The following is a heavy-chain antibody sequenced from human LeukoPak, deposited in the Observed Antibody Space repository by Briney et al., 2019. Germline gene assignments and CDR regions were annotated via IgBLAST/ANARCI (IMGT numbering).Heavy chain of an antibody. CDR3: ARFGEMGATVADY. CDR1: GFTFSSYA. V-gene: IGHV3-21*01. J-gene: IGHJ4*02. Sequence: TGGSLRLSCAASGFTFSSYAMSWVRQAPGKGLEWVSSISSSSSYIYYADSVKGRFTISRDNAKNSLYLQMNSLRAEDTAVYYCARFGEMGATVADYWGQGTLVTVSS. CDR2: ISSSSSYI. D-gene: IGHD5-24*01.